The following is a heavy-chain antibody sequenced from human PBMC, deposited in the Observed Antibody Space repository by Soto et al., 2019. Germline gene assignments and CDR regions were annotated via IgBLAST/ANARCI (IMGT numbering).Heavy chain of an antibody. Sequence: PGGSLRLSCAASGFTFSSYAMHWVRQAPGKGLEWVAVISYDGGNKYYADSVKGRFTISRDNSKNTLYLQMNSLRAEDTAVYYCAKDHGSSWATYYYYGMDVWGQGTTVTVSS. CDR3: AKDHGSSWATYYYYGMDV. V-gene: IGHV3-30-3*01. CDR1: GFTFSSYA. D-gene: IGHD6-13*01. J-gene: IGHJ6*02. CDR2: ISYDGGNK.